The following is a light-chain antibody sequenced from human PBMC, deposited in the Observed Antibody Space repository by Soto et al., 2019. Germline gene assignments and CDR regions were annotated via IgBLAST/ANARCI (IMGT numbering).Light chain of an antibody. Sequence: DIVMSQSPDSLAVSLGERATIKCKSSQSVLFTSNNKNYLAWYQQKPGQPPKLLIYWASTRETGVPDRFSGSGSGTDFTLTISSLQAEDVAVYYCQQYYSNPFTFGGGTKVDIK. CDR3: QQYYSNPFT. J-gene: IGKJ4*01. CDR1: QSVLFTSNNKNY. CDR2: WAS. V-gene: IGKV4-1*01.